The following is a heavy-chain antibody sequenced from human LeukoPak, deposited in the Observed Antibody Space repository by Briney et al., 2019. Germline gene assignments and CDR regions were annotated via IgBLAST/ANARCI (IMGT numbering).Heavy chain of an antibody. CDR2: ISSNGHYK. CDR3: ARSDGGWSDGGLCHYFDF. J-gene: IGHJ4*02. CDR1: GFSFSDYT. V-gene: IGHV3-21*01. D-gene: IGHD6-19*01. Sequence: GGSLRLSCSASGFSFSDYTMNWVRQAPGKGLEWISSISSNGHYKFYADSVQGRFTISRDNAKNSLSLHMNSLRAEDTAVYYCARSDGGWSDGGLCHYFDFWGQGTRVTVSS.